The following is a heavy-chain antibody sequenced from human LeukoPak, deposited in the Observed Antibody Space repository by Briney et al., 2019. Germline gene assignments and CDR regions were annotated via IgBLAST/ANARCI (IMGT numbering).Heavy chain of an antibody. D-gene: IGHD1-26*01. Sequence: ASVKVSCKASGYTFTSYGISWVRQAPGQGLEWMGWIGAYSGNTNYAQILQGRVTMTTDTSTTTAYLELSSLRSEDTAVYYCARDGGVSSGSIIYWGQGTLVTVSS. CDR1: GYTFTSYG. V-gene: IGHV1-18*01. CDR2: IGAYSGNT. CDR3: ARDGGVSSGSIIY. J-gene: IGHJ4*02.